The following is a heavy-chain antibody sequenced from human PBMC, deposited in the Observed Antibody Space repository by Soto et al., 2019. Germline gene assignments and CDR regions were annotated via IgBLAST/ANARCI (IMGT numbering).Heavy chain of an antibody. Sequence: EVQLVESGGGLVQPGRSLRLSCAASGFTFDDYAMHWVRQAPGKGLEWVSGISWNSGSIGYADSVKGRFTISRDNAKNSLYLQMNSLRAEDTALYYCAKDMGWELLPPGGGMDVWGQGTTVTVSS. D-gene: IGHD1-26*01. V-gene: IGHV3-9*01. CDR2: ISWNSGSI. CDR3: AKDMGWELLPPGGGMDV. CDR1: GFTFDDYA. J-gene: IGHJ6*02.